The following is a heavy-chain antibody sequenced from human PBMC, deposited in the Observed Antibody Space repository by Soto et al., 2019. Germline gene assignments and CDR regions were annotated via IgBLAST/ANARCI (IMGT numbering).Heavy chain of an antibody. CDR2: IYYSGST. CDR3: ARDWLWGSSWYGNSGEVDY. V-gene: IGHV4-30-4*01. CDR1: GGSISSGDYY. J-gene: IGHJ4*02. Sequence: PSETLSLTCTVSGGSISSGDYYWSWIRQPPGKGLEWIGYIYYSGSTYYNPSLKSRVTISVDTSKNQFSLKLSSVTAADTAVYYCARDWLWGSSWYGNSGEVDYWGQGTLVTVSS. D-gene: IGHD6-13*01.